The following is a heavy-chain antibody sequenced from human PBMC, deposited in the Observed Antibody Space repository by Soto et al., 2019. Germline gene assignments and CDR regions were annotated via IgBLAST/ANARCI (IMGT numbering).Heavy chain of an antibody. CDR1: GFTFSSYG. D-gene: IGHD3-22*01. CDR3: AKDHGSPWLPQRGNYFDY. Sequence: GGSLRLSCAASGFTFSSYGMHWVRQAPGKGLEWVAVISYDGSNKYYADSVKGRFTISRDNSKNTLYLQMNSLRAEDTAVYYCAKDHGSPWLPQRGNYFDYWGQGTLVTVYS. CDR2: ISYDGSNK. J-gene: IGHJ4*02. V-gene: IGHV3-30*18.